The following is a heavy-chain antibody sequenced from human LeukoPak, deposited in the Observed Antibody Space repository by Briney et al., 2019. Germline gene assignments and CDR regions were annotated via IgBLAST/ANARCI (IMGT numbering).Heavy chain of an antibody. CDR1: GGSISSYY. J-gene: IGHJ3*02. CDR2: IYHSGST. CDR3: ARDIAAAGGAFDI. V-gene: IGHV4-59*12. Sequence: SETLSLTCTVSGGSISSYYWSWIRQPPGKGLEWIGYIYHSGSTYYNPSLKSRVTISVDRSKNQFSLKLSSVTAADTAVYYCARDIAAAGGAFDIWGQGTMVTVSS. D-gene: IGHD6-13*01.